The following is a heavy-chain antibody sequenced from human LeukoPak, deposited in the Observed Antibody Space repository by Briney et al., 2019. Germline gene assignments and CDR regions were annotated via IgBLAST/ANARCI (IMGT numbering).Heavy chain of an antibody. CDR3: ARGVTIFGVVSFDY. Sequence: SETLSLTCTVSGGSISSGGYSWSWIRQPPGKGLEWIGYIYHSGSTYYNPSLKSRVTISVDRSKNQFSLKLSSVTAADTAVYYCARGVTIFGVVSFDYWGQGTLVTVSS. D-gene: IGHD3-3*01. V-gene: IGHV4-30-2*01. CDR2: IYHSGST. CDR1: GGSISSGGYS. J-gene: IGHJ4*02.